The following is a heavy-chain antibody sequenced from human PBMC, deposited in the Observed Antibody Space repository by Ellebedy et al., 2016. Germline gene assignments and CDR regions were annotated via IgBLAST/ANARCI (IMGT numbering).Heavy chain of an antibody. V-gene: IGHV3-23*01. CDR1: GFTFSSYA. CDR2: ISGSGGST. J-gene: IGHJ4*02. D-gene: IGHD3-22*01. Sequence: GESLKISXAASGFTFSSYAMSWVRQAPGKGLEWVSAISGSGGSTYYADSVKGRFTISRDNSKNTLYLQMNSLRAEDTAVYYCAKDLSYYDSSGYFDYWGQGTLVTVSS. CDR3: AKDLSYYDSSGYFDY.